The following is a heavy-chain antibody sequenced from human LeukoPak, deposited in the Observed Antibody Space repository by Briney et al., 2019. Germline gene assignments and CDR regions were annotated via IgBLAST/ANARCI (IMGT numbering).Heavy chain of an antibody. Sequence: ASVKVSCKASGYTFTGYYMHWVRQAPGQGLEWMGWINPNSGGTNYAQKFQGRVTMTRDTSISTAYMELSRLRSDDTAVYYCARAPLDVWLVSGLDYWGQGTLVTVSS. CDR3: ARAPLDVWLVSGLDY. V-gene: IGHV1-2*02. CDR2: INPNSGGT. J-gene: IGHJ4*02. D-gene: IGHD6-6*01. CDR1: GYTFTGYY.